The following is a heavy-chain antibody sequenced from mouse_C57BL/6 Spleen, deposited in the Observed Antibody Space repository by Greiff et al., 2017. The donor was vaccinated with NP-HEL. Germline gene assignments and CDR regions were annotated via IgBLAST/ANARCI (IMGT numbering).Heavy chain of an antibody. Sequence: EVQRVESGGDLVKPGGSLKLSCAASGFTFRSYGMSWVRQTPDKRLEWVATISSGGSYTYYPDSVTGRFTISRDNAKNTLYLQMSSLKSEDTAMYYCASSPPYYSNSFAYWGQGTLVTVSA. CDR3: ASSPPYYSNSFAY. CDR1: GFTFRSYG. D-gene: IGHD2-5*01. V-gene: IGHV5-6*01. CDR2: ISSGGSYT. J-gene: IGHJ3*01.